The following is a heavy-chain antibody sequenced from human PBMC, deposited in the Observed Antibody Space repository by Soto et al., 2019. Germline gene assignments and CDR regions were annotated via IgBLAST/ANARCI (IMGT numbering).Heavy chain of an antibody. Sequence: QVQLVQSGAEVKKPGASVKVSCKASGYTITNYGISWVRQAPGQGLEWMGWINAYNGNTKSAQKLQGRVTLTTDTSTSTAYMELRSLRSDDTAVYYCARDAAAGLNDCWGQGTLVTVSS. CDR3: ARDAAAGLNDC. CDR2: INAYNGNT. CDR1: GYTITNYG. V-gene: IGHV1-18*01. J-gene: IGHJ4*02. D-gene: IGHD6-13*01.